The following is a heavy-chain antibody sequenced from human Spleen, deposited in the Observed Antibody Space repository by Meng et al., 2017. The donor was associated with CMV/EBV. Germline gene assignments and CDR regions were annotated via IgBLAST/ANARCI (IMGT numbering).Heavy chain of an antibody. J-gene: IGHJ3*02. V-gene: IGHV4-61*01. Sequence: SETLSLTCTVSGGSVISGSYYWSWIRQPPGKGLEWIGYIYYSGSTNYNPSLKSRVTISVDTSKNQFSLKLSSVTAADTAVYYCARDHYCSSTSCSRGAFDIWGQGTMVTVSS. CDR2: IYYSGST. CDR3: ARDHYCSSTSCSRGAFDI. D-gene: IGHD2-2*01. CDR1: GGSVISGSYY.